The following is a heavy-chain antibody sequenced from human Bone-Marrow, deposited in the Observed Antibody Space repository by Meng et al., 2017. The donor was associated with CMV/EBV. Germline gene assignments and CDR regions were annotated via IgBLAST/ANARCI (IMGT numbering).Heavy chain of an antibody. CDR1: GGTFSSYA. D-gene: IGHD2-2*01. Sequence: SVKVSCKASGGTFSSYAISWVRQAPGQGLEWMGGIIPIFGTANYAQKFQGRVTITTDESTSTAYMELSSLRSEDTAVYYCASPGYCSSTSCHVYYYYGMDVWGQGTTVTVSS. CDR3: ASPGYCSSTSCHVYYYYGMDV. V-gene: IGHV1-69*05. CDR2: IIPIFGTA. J-gene: IGHJ6*02.